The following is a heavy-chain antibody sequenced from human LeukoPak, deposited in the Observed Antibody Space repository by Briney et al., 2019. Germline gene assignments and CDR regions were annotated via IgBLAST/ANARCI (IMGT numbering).Heavy chain of an antibody. CDR3: ATDPHSNFFGFDY. D-gene: IGHD4-11*01. J-gene: IGHJ4*02. V-gene: IGHV3-30*03. Sequence: QPGRSLRLSCAASGFTFSTYGMHWVRQAPGKGLEWVALISYDGSNKYYADSVKGRFTISRDNSKNTLYLQMISLRADDTAVYYCATDPHSNFFGFDYWGQGTLVTVSS. CDR1: GFTFSTYG. CDR2: ISYDGSNK.